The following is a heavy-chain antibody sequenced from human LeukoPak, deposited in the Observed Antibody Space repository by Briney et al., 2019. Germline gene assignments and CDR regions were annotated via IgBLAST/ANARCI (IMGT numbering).Heavy chain of an antibody. V-gene: IGHV3-30*02. CDR1: GFTFSSYG. Sequence: GGSLRLSCAASGFTFSSYGMHWVRQAPGKGLGWVAFIRYDGSNKYYADSVKGRFTISRDNSKNTLYLQMNSLRAEDTAVYYCAKDGTVGGYYFDYWGQGTLVTVSS. CDR2: IRYDGSNK. CDR3: AKDGTVGGYYFDY. J-gene: IGHJ4*02. D-gene: IGHD4-23*01.